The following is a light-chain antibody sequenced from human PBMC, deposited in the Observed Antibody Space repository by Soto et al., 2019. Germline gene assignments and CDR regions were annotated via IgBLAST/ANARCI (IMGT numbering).Light chain of an antibody. Sequence: DIQLTQSPSFLSASVGDRVTITCRASQGITTYLAWYQQKPGKAPKLLIYAASTLRSGVPSRFSGSGSGTEFTLAISSLQPEDFAIYYCQQLKSYPLTFGGGTKVEIK. CDR3: QQLKSYPLT. J-gene: IGKJ4*01. CDR2: AAS. V-gene: IGKV1-9*01. CDR1: QGITTY.